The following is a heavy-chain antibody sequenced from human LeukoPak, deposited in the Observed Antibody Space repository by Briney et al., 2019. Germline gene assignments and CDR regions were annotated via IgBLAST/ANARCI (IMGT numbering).Heavy chain of an antibody. CDR3: AREEGGYFDY. J-gene: IGHJ4*02. Sequence: PGGSLRLSCAASGFTVSSNYMSWVRQAPGKGLEWVSVIYSGGSTGYADSVKGRFTISRDNAKNSLYLQMSSLRAEDTALYYCAREEGGYFDYWGQGTLVTVSS. D-gene: IGHD3-16*01. CDR1: GFTVSSNY. V-gene: IGHV3-53*01. CDR2: IYSGGST.